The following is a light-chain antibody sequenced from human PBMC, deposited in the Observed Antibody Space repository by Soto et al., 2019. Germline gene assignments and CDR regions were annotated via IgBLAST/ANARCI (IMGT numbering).Light chain of an antibody. CDR3: QEYNTWPWT. Sequence: EVVLTQSPGTLSLSPGERATLFCRASQSVSRYLAWYQQKPGQAPRVLIYGASTRATGIPDRFSGSGPGTEFILTISSLQSEDFAVYYCQEYNTWPWTFGQGTKVDIK. CDR1: QSVSRY. J-gene: IGKJ1*01. V-gene: IGKV3-15*01. CDR2: GAS.